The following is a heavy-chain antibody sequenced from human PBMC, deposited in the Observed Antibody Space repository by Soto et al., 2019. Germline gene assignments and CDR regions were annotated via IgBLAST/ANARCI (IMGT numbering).Heavy chain of an antibody. CDR1: GFTFNRFA. D-gene: IGHD2-15*01. Sequence: VQLLESGGGLVQPGGSLRLSCAASGFTFNRFAMTWVRQAPGKGLEWVSTIGASGDNTFYADSVKGRFTISRDNSGDTLFLQMNRLRAEGTALYYCAKLGYCSGGTCYLDYYNGLDVWGQGTTVTVSS. CDR2: IGASGDNT. J-gene: IGHJ6*02. V-gene: IGHV3-23*01. CDR3: AKLGYCSGGTCYLDYYNGLDV.